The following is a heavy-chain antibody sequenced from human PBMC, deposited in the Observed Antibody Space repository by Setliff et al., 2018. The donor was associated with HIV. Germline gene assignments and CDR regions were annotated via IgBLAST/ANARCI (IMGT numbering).Heavy chain of an antibody. V-gene: IGHV3-7*03. CDR3: ATSTVAGLFGY. CDR1: EFSISNYW. D-gene: IGHD6-19*01. J-gene: IGHJ4*02. CDR2: IKEDGSEK. Sequence: PGGSLRLSCVASEFSISNYWMNWVRQAPGKGLEWVANIKEDGSEKNYVDSVEGRVTISRDNTKNSLYLQMNSLRAADTAVYFCATSTVAGLFGYWGQGALVTVSS.